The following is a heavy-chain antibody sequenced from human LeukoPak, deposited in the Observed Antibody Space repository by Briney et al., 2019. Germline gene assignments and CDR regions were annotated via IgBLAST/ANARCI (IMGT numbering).Heavy chain of an antibody. J-gene: IGHJ4*02. CDR1: GGSISSYY. D-gene: IGHD1-26*01. CDR3: ARGKKWELYFDY. CDR2: IYTSGST. Sequence: SETLSLTCTVSGGSISSYYWRWLRQPAGKGLEGIGRIYTSGSTNYNPSLKSRVTMSVDTSKNQFSLRLSSVTAADTAVYYCARGKKWELYFDYWGQGTLVTVSS. V-gene: IGHV4-4*07.